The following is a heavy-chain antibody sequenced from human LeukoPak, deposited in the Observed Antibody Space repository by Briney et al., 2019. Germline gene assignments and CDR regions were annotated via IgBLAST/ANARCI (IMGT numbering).Heavy chain of an antibody. CDR2: ISYDGSNK. CDR3: ARGEYGGNSEGEYYFDY. D-gene: IGHD4-23*01. CDR1: GFTFSSYG. Sequence: PGGSLRLSCAASGFTFSSYGMHWVRQAPGKGLEWVAVISYDGSNKYYADSVKGRFTISRDNSKNTLYLQMNSLRAEDTAVYYCARGEYGGNSEGEYYFDYWGQGTLVTVSS. J-gene: IGHJ4*02. V-gene: IGHV3-30*03.